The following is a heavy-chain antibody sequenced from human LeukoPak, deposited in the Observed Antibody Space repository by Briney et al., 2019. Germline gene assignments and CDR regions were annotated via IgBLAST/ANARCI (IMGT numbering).Heavy chain of an antibody. CDR3: ARLHRGEEAFDV. V-gene: IGHV4-59*01. J-gene: IGHJ3*01. CDR2: FYYSGST. Sequence: SETLSLTCTVSGGSISSYYWSWIRQPPGKGLEWIGYFYYSGSTNYNPSLKSRVTISLDTSKNQFSLKLSSVTAADTAVYYCARLHRGEEAFDVWGQGTMVTASS. CDR1: GGSISSYY.